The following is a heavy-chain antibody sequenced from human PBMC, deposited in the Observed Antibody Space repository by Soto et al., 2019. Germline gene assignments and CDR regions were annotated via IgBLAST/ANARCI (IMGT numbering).Heavy chain of an antibody. D-gene: IGHD3-10*01. CDR3: ARAVTPYFGTWFDP. V-gene: IGHV4-30-2*01. Sequence: QLQLQESGSGLVKPSQTLSLTCAVSGGSITSGNTYSWSWIRQPPGKGLEWIGSISHTGSTSYNPSLKSRVSMSVDKSKNQFSLKLSSVTAADMAVYYCARAVTPYFGTWFDPWSQGTLVTVSS. CDR1: GGSITSGNTYS. CDR2: ISHTGST. J-gene: IGHJ5*02.